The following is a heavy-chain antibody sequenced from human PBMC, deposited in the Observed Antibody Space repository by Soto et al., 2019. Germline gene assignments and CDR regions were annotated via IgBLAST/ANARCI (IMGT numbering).Heavy chain of an antibody. CDR1: GGSISSYY. CDR3: AREYNYYILTGRTFDI. J-gene: IGHJ3*02. D-gene: IGHD3-9*01. CDR2: IYTSGST. V-gene: IGHV4-4*07. Sequence: SETLSLTCTVSGGSISSYYWSWIRQPAGKGLEWIGRIYTSGSTNYNPSLKSRVTMSVDTSKNQFSLKLSSVTAADTAVYYCAREYNYYILTGRTFDIWGQGTMVTVSS.